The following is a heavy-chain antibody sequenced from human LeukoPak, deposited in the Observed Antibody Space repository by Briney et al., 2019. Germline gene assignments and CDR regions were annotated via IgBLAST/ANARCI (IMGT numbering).Heavy chain of an antibody. CDR2: MIPDSGNT. J-gene: IGHJ5*02. Sequence: ASVKVSCKASGYVFTSYDINWVRQATGQGPEWMGWMIPDSGNTGYAQKFQGRVTMTRNTSINTAYLELSSLRSDDTAVYYCAVRAGSYWFDPWGQGTLVTVSP. CDR1: GYVFTSYD. CDR3: AVRAGSYWFDP. D-gene: IGHD1-26*01. V-gene: IGHV1-8*01.